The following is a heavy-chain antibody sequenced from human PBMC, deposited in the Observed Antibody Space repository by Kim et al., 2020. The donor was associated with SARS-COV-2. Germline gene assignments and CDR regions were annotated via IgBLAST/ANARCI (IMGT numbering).Heavy chain of an antibody. Sequence: SRVTISVDTSKNQFSLKLSSVTAADTAVYYCARGPRTTVTMIVVQFGFDYWGQGTLVTVSS. D-gene: IGHD3-22*01. CDR3: ARGPRTTVTMIVVQFGFDY. J-gene: IGHJ4*02. V-gene: IGHV4-34*01.